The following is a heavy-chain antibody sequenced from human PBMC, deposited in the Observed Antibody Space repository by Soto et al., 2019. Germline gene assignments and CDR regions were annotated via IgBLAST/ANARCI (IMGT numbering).Heavy chain of an antibody. Sequence: QVQLQESGPGLVKPSQTLSLTCTVSGGSISSGGYYWSWIRQHPGKGLEWIGYIYYSVSTYYNPSLKSRVTISVDTSKNQFSLKLSSVTAADTAVYYCARGRAIWFGELLGGGGRYFDYWGQGTLVTVSS. D-gene: IGHD3-10*01. V-gene: IGHV4-31*03. CDR3: ARGRAIWFGELLGGGGRYFDY. CDR2: IYYSVST. CDR1: GGSISSGGYY. J-gene: IGHJ4*02.